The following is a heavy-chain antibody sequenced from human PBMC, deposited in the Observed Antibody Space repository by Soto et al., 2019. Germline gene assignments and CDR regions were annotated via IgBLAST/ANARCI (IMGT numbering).Heavy chain of an antibody. J-gene: IGHJ6*02. V-gene: IGHV1-69*15. CDR1: GGTFRSYA. CDR3: ARGSVESRWQSYYYDAMDA. Sequence: QVQLVQSGAEVKKPGSSVKVSCKASGGTFRSYAISWVRQAPGQGLEWMGRIIAMFGTANYAQNFQGRVTITADESTSTAYRELSSLRSEDTAVYYCARGSVESRWQSYYYDAMDAWGQGTTVTVSS. CDR2: IIAMFGTA. D-gene: IGHD2-15*01.